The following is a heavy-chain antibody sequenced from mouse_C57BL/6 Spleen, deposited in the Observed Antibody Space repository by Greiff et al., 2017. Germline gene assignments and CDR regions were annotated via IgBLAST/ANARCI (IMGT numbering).Heavy chain of an antibody. CDR3: AWALDY. CDR2: LYPGDGDT. V-gene: IGHV1-82*01. Sequence: VQLQQSGPELVKPGASVKISCKASGYAFSSSWMNWVKQRPGKGLEWIGRLYPGDGDTNYNGKFKGKATLTADKSSSTAYMQLSSLTSEDSAVYFCAWALDYWGQGTTLTVSS. CDR1: GYAFSSSW. J-gene: IGHJ2*01.